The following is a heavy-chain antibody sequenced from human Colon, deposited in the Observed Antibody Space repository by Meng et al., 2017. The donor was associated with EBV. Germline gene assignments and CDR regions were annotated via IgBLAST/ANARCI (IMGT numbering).Heavy chain of an antibody. CDR1: GGSISSGGYS. CDR3: ARAEYYNWFDP. V-gene: IGHV4-30-2*05. J-gene: IGHJ5*02. Sequence: QLQLQESGSGLVXPXXXXXLTCAVSGGSISSGGYSWHWIRQPPGKGLQWIGYIYYSGNTYYNPSLKSRVTISIDTSKNQFSLKLSSVTAADTAVYYCARAEYYNWFDPWGQGTLVTVSS. D-gene: IGHD1-14*01. CDR2: IYYSGNT.